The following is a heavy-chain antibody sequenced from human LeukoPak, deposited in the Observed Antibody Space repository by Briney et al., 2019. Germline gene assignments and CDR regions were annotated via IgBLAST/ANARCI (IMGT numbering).Heavy chain of an antibody. Sequence: ASVKVSCRASGYTFTGYYMHWVRQAPGQGLEWMGWINPNSGGTNYAQKFQGRVTMTRDTSISTAYMELSRLRSDDTAVYYCARDLGPGWKEAVAGTLDYWGQGTLVTVSS. J-gene: IGHJ4*02. CDR3: ARDLGPGWKEAVAGTLDY. CDR1: GYTFTGYY. D-gene: IGHD6-19*01. V-gene: IGHV1-2*02. CDR2: INPNSGGT.